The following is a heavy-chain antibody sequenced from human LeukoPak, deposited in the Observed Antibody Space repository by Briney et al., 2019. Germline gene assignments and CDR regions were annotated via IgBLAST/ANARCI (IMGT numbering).Heavy chain of an antibody. Sequence: ASVTVSCTASGYTFTSYDINWARQATGQGLEWMGWMNPNSGNTGYAQKFQGRVTMTRKPSISPAYMELSSLRSEDTAVYYCARGPLFPVAGTSDYWGQGTLVTVSS. V-gene: IGHV1-8*01. J-gene: IGHJ4*02. CDR3: ARGPLFPVAGTSDY. CDR2: MNPNSGNT. D-gene: IGHD6-19*01. CDR1: GYTFTSYD.